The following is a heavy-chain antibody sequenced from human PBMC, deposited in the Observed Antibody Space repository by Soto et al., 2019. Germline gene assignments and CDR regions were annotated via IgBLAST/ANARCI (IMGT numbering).Heavy chain of an antibody. CDR3: AREIRVSRWPFDY. V-gene: IGHV3-21*01. CDR1: GFTFSSYS. D-gene: IGHD6-13*01. Sequence: EVQLVESGGGLVKPGGSLRLSCAASGFTFSSYSMNWVRQAPGKGLEWVSSISSSSSYIYYADSVKGRFTISRDNAKNSLYLQMNSLRAEDTAVYYCAREIRVSRWPFDYWDQGTLVTVSS. CDR2: ISSSSSYI. J-gene: IGHJ4*02.